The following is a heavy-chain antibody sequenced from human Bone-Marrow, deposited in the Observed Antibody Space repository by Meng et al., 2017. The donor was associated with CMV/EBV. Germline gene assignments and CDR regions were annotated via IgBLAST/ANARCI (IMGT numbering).Heavy chain of an antibody. J-gene: IGHJ4*02. D-gene: IGHD2-2*02. CDR1: GYTFTGYY. Sequence: ASVKVSCKASGYTFTGYYMHWVRQAPGQGLEWMGWINPNSGGTNYAQKFQGRVTMTRDTSISTAYMELRRLRSDDTAVYYCARRGVYCSSSSCYTSYVDSWGQGTLVAVSS. V-gene: IGHV1-2*02. CDR2: INPNSGGT. CDR3: ARRGVYCSSSSCYTSYVDS.